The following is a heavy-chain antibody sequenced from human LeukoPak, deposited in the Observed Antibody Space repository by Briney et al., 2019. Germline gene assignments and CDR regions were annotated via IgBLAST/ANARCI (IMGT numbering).Heavy chain of an antibody. D-gene: IGHD1-26*01. Sequence: PGGSLRLSCAASGFTFSTYAMNWVRQAPGKGLEWVANIKQDGSEKYYVDSVKGRFTISRDNAKNSLYLQMNSLRAEDTAVYYCARYRSGIVGATGYYYMDVWGKGTTVTVSS. CDR1: GFTFSTYA. CDR3: ARYRSGIVGATGYYYMDV. CDR2: IKQDGSEK. V-gene: IGHV3-7*01. J-gene: IGHJ6*03.